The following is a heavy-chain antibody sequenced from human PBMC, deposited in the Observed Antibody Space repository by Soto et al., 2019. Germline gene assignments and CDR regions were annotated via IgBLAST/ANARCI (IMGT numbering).Heavy chain of an antibody. Sequence: PSETLSLTCTVSGGSISSGGYYWSWIRQHPGKGLEWIGYIYHSGSTDYNPSLKNRVVISVDTSKSQFSLKLSSVTAADTAVYYCARGYCSGGRCYEQSSWGQGTPVTVSS. J-gene: IGHJ5*02. CDR2: IYHSGST. CDR1: GGSISSGGYY. D-gene: IGHD2-15*01. V-gene: IGHV4-39*01. CDR3: ARGYCSGGRCYEQSS.